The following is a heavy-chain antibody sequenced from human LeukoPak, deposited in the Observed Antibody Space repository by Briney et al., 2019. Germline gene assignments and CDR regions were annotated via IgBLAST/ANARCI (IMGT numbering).Heavy chain of an antibody. Sequence: GESLQISCKGSGYTFTTYWIGWVRQMPEKGLAWMGIIYPSDSDTRYSPSFQGQVTISVDRSINTAYLQWSNLKASDTAIYYCARRPYYYGMDVWGQGTAVTVSS. J-gene: IGHJ6*02. CDR2: IYPSDSDT. CDR1: GYTFTTYW. V-gene: IGHV5-51*01. CDR3: ARRPYYYGMDV.